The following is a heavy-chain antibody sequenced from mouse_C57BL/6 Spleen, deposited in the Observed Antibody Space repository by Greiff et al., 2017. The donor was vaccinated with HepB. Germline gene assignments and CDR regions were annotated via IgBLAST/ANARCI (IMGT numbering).Heavy chain of an antibody. D-gene: IGHD2-3*01. J-gene: IGHJ4*01. CDR1: GYAFSSSW. CDR3: ESDGYYRAMDY. Sequence: QVQLQQSGPELVKPGASVKISCKASGYAFSSSWMNWVKQRPGKGLEWIGRIYPGDGDTNYKGKFKGKATLTADKSASTAYMQLSSLTSEDSAVYFCESDGYYRAMDYWGQGTSVTVSS. V-gene: IGHV1-82*01. CDR2: IYPGDGDT.